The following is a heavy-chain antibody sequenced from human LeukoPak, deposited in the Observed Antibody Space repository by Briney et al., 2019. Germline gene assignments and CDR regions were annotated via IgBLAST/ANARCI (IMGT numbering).Heavy chain of an antibody. D-gene: IGHD1-1*01. CDR3: ARPYNWNYDAPAFDI. CDR2: ISGSGTI. V-gene: IGHV4-4*07. J-gene: IGHJ3*02. CDR1: GGSINSY. Sequence: SETLSLTCTVSGGSINSYWSWIRQPAGKGLEWIGRISGSGTITYNPALQSRLSISIDTSKNQFSLKLSSVTAADTAVYYCARPYNWNYDAPAFDIWGQGTMVTVSS.